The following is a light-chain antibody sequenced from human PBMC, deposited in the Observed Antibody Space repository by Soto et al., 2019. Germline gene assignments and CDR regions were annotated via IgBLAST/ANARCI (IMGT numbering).Light chain of an antibody. CDR3: CSSVGSYTSV. CDR1: SSDVGGYNY. V-gene: IGLV2-11*01. CDR2: DVS. J-gene: IGLJ3*02. Sequence: QSALTQPRSVSGSPGQSVTISCTGTSSDVGGYNYVSWYQQHPGKAPKLMIYDVSKRPSGVPDRFSGSKSGNTASLTISRLQAEDEADYYCCSSVGSYTSVFGGGTKLTVL.